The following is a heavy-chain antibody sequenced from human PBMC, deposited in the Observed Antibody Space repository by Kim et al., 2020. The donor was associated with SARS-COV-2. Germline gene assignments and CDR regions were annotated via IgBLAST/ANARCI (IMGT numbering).Heavy chain of an antibody. J-gene: IGHJ4*02. CDR2: ISHTGADT. CDR3: AHRCINTSWYPPDY. D-gene: IGHD6-13*01. V-gene: IGHV3-23*01. CDR1: GFTFNSYA. Sequence: GGSLRLSCAASGFTFNSYAMSWVRQAPGKGLEWVSAISHTGADTYYADSVKGRLTISRDNYKNTMYLQKNSLRAEDTALYYCAHRCINTSWYPPDYWGQGTLLIVS.